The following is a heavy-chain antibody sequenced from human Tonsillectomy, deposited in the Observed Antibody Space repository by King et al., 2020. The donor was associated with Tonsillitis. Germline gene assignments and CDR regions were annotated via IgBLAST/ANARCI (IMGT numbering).Heavy chain of an antibody. CDR3: ARVPALNYGDYKQYFYHYVMDV. D-gene: IGHD4-17*01. CDR1: GFTFSDYA. V-gene: IGHV3-30*09. J-gene: IGHJ6*02. Sequence: VQLVESGGGVVQPGRSLRLSCEASGFTFSDYALCWVRQAPGKGLDWVALMSDEGSKKYYADSVKGRFAISRDNSKNTLYLQLNSLTTEDTAVYFCARVPALNYGDYKQYFYHYVMDVWGQGTTVTVSS. CDR2: MSDEGSKK.